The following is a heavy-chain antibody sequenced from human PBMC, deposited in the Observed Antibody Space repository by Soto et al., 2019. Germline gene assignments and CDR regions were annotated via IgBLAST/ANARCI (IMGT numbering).Heavy chain of an antibody. CDR2: INGRGGST. CDR3: AGLWYGKLFMDY. Sequence: PGVSMRLPWAAAGGNFIGDARSRIRQAQGNGRERVSPINGRGGSTYYADSVKGRFTISRDNSKNTLYLQMNSLSAEHTAVYYGAGLWYGKLFMDYLGQGALVTVFS. D-gene: IGHD3-10*01. V-gene: IGHV3-23*01. CDR1: GGNFIGDA. J-gene: IGHJ4*02.